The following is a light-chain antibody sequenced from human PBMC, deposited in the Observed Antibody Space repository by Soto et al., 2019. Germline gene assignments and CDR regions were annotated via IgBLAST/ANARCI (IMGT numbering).Light chain of an antibody. V-gene: IGLV2-8*01. CDR1: SSDVGGYNY. J-gene: IGLJ2*01. CDR3: RSYAGSNNVE. Sequence: QSVLTQPPSASGSPGQSVTISCTGTSSDVGGYNYVSWYQQHPGKAPKLMIYEVSKRPSGVPDRFSGSKSGNTASLTVSGLQAEDEADYYCRSYAGSNNVEFGGGTKLTVL. CDR2: EVS.